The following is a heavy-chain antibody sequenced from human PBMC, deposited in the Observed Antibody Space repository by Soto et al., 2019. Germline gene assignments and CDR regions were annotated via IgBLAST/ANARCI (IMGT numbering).Heavy chain of an antibody. CDR2: ISGSGGST. D-gene: IGHD2-2*01. CDR3: TKFSSHKVVPASISYYYYYGMDV. Sequence: EVQLLESGGGLVQPGGSLRLSCAASGFTFSSYAMSWVRQAPGKGLERVSAISGSGGSTYYADSVKGRFTISRDNSKNTLYLKMNSRRAEDTAVYYCTKFSSHKVVPASISYYYYYGMDVWGQGSTVTVSS. V-gene: IGHV3-23*01. J-gene: IGHJ6*02. CDR1: GFTFSSYA.